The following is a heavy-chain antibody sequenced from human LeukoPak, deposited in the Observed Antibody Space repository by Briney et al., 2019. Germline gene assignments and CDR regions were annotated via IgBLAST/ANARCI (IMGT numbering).Heavy chain of an antibody. CDR2: IYYSGST. D-gene: IGHD2-8*01. CDR3: ARVPLIEDYYMDV. V-gene: IGHV4-59*01. J-gene: IGHJ6*03. Sequence: PSETLSLTCTVSGGSISSYYWSWIRQPPGKGLEWIGYIYYSGSTNYNPSLKSRVTISVDTSKNQFSLKLSSVTAADTAVYYCARVPLIEDYYMDVWGKGTTVTISS. CDR1: GGSISSYY.